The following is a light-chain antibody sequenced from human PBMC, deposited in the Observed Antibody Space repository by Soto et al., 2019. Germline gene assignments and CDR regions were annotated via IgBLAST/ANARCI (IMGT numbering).Light chain of an antibody. V-gene: IGKV3-15*01. J-gene: IGKJ4*01. CDR2: GAS. CDR3: QQYNNWPLT. Sequence: EIVMTQSPATLSVSPGESATLSCRASQSVSNNLAWYQQKPGQAPRLLIYGASARATGIPAMFSGSGSGTEFTLTISSLQSEDFAVYYCQQYNNWPLTFGGGTKVEIK. CDR1: QSVSNN.